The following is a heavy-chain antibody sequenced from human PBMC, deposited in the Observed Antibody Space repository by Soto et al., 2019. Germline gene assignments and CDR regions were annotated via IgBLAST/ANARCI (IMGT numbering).Heavy chain of an antibody. CDR2: ISGSGGST. D-gene: IGHD3-22*01. CDR1: GFTFSSYA. Sequence: GGSLRLSCAASGFTFSSYAMSWVRQAPGKGLEWVSAISGSGGSTYYADSVKGRFTISRDNSKNTLYLQMSSLRAEDTAVYYCAKDGYYYDSSGYCPSXYWGQGTLVTVSS. CDR3: AKDGYYYDSSGYCPSXY. J-gene: IGHJ4*02. V-gene: IGHV3-23*01.